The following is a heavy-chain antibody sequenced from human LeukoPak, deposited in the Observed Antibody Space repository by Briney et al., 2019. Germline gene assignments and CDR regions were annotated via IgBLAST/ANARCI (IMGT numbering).Heavy chain of an antibody. J-gene: IGHJ4*02. CDR2: INPNSGGT. Sequence: ASVKVSCKASGYTFTGYYIHWVRQAPGQGLEWMGWINPNSGGTNYAQKFQGWVTMTRDTSISTASMELRSLRSDDTAVYYCARGFREYYDFWSGYYNYFDYWGQGTLVTVSS. D-gene: IGHD3-3*01. V-gene: IGHV1-2*04. CDR3: ARGFREYYDFWSGYYNYFDY. CDR1: GYTFTGYY.